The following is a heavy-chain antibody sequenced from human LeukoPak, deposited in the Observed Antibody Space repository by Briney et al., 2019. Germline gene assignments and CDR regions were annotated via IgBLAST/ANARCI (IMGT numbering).Heavy chain of an antibody. D-gene: IGHD2-21*01. Sequence: GSLRLSCVGSGFTFRSHAMSWVRQASEKGLEFVSGIYENGGTTYYADSVKGRFSISRDNSKNTLYLQMDSLRGEDTAVYYCAKDFRIGYSAHFDYWGQGALVTVSS. J-gene: IGHJ4*02. CDR3: AKDFRIGYSAHFDY. V-gene: IGHV3-23*01. CDR2: IYENGGTT. CDR1: GFTFRSHA.